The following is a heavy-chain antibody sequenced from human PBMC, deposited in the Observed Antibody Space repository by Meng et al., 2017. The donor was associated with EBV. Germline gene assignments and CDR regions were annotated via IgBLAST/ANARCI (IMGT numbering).Heavy chain of an antibody. CDR1: GFSLSTSGVG. CDR2: IYWDDDK. Sequence: QITLKESGPTLLKTTQTLTLTCTFSGFSLSTSGVGVGWIRQPPGKALEWLALIYWDDDKRYSPSLKSRLTITKDTSKNQVVLTMTNMDPVDTATYYCAHSRVGATEFDYWGQGTLVTVSS. CDR3: AHSRVGATEFDY. V-gene: IGHV2-5*02. D-gene: IGHD1-26*01. J-gene: IGHJ4*02.